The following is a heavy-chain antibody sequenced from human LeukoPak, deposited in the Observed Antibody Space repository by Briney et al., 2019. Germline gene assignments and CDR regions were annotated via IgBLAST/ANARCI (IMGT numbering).Heavy chain of an antibody. CDR3: ARGLTALLRYFDLPGF. J-gene: IGHJ4*02. V-gene: IGHV1-2*06. Sequence: ASVKVSCKASGYTFTGYHMHWVRQAPGQGLEWMGRINPNSGGTNYAQKFQGRVTMTRDTSISTAYMELSRLRSDDTAVYYCARGLTALLRYFDLPGFWGQGTLVTVSS. CDR2: INPNSGGT. D-gene: IGHD3-9*01. CDR1: GYTFTGYH.